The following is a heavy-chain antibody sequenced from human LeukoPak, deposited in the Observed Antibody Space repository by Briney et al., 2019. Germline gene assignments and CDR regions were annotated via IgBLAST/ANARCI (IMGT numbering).Heavy chain of an antibody. CDR2: IRSKVYGGTP. CDR1: GSTFGDYA. J-gene: IGHJ5*02. V-gene: IGHV3-49*04. CDR3: TRAAAAAATTARFDT. Sequence: PGGSRRLSCTAAGSTFGDYAMSWVRQAPGKGLEWVGFIRSKVYGGTPEYAASVKGRFTISRDDSKNIASLQMNSLKTEDTAVYYCTRAAAAAATTARFDTWGQGTLVTVSS. D-gene: IGHD6-13*01.